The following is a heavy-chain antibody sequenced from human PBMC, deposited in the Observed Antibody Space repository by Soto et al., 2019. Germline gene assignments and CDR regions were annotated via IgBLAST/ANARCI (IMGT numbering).Heavy chain of an antibody. Sequence: PSETLSLTCAVSGYSISSGYYWGWIRQPPGKGLEWIATIYHSGSTYYNPSLKSRATISLDTSENQFSLKLSSLTAADTAVYYCAYLRGFTGYPGDWGQGTLVTVSS. CDR3: AYLRGFTGYPGD. D-gene: IGHD3-16*01. V-gene: IGHV4-38-2*01. CDR2: IYHSGST. CDR1: GYSISSGYY. J-gene: IGHJ4*02.